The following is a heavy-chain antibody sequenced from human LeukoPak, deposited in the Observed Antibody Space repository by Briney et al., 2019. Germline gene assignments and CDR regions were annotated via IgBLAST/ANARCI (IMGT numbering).Heavy chain of an antibody. CDR1: GGSISTYY. D-gene: IGHD6-13*01. Sequence: SETLSLTCTVSGGSISTYYWSWIRQPAGKGLEWIGRIDTSGNSHYNPSLKSRVTMSVDTSKNQFSLRLSSVTAADTAVYYCARADHSSSWSPPFDYWGQGTLVTVSS. CDR3: ARADHSSSWSPPFDY. J-gene: IGHJ4*02. V-gene: IGHV4-4*07. CDR2: IDTSGNS.